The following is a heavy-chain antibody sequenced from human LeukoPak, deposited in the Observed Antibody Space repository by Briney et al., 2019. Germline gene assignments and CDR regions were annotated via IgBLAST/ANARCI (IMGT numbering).Heavy chain of an antibody. Sequence: RGALRLSCACSGFTFNDYAMKLVRQVPGEGLGGGSGISVRGADTNSAHSVRGRFIVSRDRSRNTLFLQMNRLRLDDTAIYYCAKVVQMSIMWDGFDVWGQGTMVTVSS. J-gene: IGHJ3*01. CDR1: GFTFNDYA. CDR3: AKVVQMSIMWDGFDV. V-gene: IGHV3-23*01. CDR2: ISVRGADT. D-gene: IGHD5-24*01.